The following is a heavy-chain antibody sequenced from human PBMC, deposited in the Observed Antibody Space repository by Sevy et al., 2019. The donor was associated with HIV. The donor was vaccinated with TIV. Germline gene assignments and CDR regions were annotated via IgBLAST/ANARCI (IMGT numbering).Heavy chain of an antibody. CDR2: ISYDGSNK. CDR3: ARDKQVGAGPNDY. Sequence: GGSLRLSCAASGFTFSSYAMHWVRQAPGKGLEWVAVISYDGSNKYYADSVKGRFTISRDNSKNTLYLQMNSLRVEDTAVYYCARDKQVGAGPNDYWGQGTLVTVSS. D-gene: IGHD1-26*01. J-gene: IGHJ4*02. V-gene: IGHV3-30-3*01. CDR1: GFTFSSYA.